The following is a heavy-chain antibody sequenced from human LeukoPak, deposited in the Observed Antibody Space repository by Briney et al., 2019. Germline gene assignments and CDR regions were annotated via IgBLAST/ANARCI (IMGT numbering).Heavy chain of an antibody. CDR3: ARGLLPDP. D-gene: IGHD3-3*01. V-gene: IGHV3-30-3*01. J-gene: IGHJ5*01. CDR1: GFTFSSYA. Sequence: PGGSLRLSCAASGFTFSSYAMHWVRQAPGKGLEWVAVISYDGSNKYYADSVKGRFTISRDNSKNTLYLQMNSLRAEDTAVYYCARGLLPDPWGQGTLVTVSS. CDR2: ISYDGSNK.